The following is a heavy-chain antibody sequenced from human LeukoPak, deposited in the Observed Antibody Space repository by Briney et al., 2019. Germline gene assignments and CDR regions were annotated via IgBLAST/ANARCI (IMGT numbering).Heavy chain of an antibody. Sequence: GESLKISCKGSGYPFASSWIGWVRQMPGKGLEWMGIIYPGDSDTRYSPSFQGQVTISADKSISTAYLQWSSLKASDTAMYYCARRTYYYGSGSYSNPLFDYWGQGTLVTVSS. CDR2: IYPGDSDT. V-gene: IGHV5-51*01. CDR3: ARRTYYYGSGSYSNPLFDY. J-gene: IGHJ4*02. D-gene: IGHD3-10*01. CDR1: GYPFASSW.